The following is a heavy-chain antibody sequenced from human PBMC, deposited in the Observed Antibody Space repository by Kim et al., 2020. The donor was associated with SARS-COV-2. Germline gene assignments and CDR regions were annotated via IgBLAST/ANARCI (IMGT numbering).Heavy chain of an antibody. CDR1: GGSFSGYY. V-gene: IGHV4-34*01. D-gene: IGHD3-10*01. CDR2: INHSGST. CDR3: ARGRVFHYYYYGMDV. J-gene: IGHJ6*02. Sequence: ETLSLTCAVYGGSFSGYYWSWIRQPPGKGLEWIGEINHSGSTNYNPSLKSRVTISVDTSKNQFSLKLSSVTAADTAVYYCARGRVFHYYYYGMDVWGQGTTVTVSS.